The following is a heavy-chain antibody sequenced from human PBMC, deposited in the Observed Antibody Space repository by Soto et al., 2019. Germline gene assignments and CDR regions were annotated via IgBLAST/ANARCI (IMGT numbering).Heavy chain of an antibody. J-gene: IGHJ4*02. CDR1: GGSISSGDYY. D-gene: IGHD3-22*01. CDR3: ARDSLADSSGYYPFDY. Sequence: SETLSLTCTVSGGSISSGDYYWSWIRQPPGKGLEWIGYIYYSGSTYYNPSLKSRVTISVDTSKNQFSLKLSSVTAADTAVYYCARDSLADSSGYYPFDYWGQGTLVTVSS. CDR2: IYYSGST. V-gene: IGHV4-30-4*01.